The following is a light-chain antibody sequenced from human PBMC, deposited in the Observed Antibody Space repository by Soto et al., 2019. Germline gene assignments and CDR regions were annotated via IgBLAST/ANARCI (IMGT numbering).Light chain of an antibody. CDR1: SSDVGTYNY. J-gene: IGLJ1*01. CDR3: CSYAGRSAYFV. V-gene: IGLV2-11*01. Sequence: QSVLTQPRSVSGSPGQSVTISCTGTSSDVGTYNYDSWYQQHPGKAPKVVIYDVSQRPSGVPDRFSGSKSGNTASLSISGLQGEDEADYYCCSYAGRSAYFVFGTGTKLTVL. CDR2: DVS.